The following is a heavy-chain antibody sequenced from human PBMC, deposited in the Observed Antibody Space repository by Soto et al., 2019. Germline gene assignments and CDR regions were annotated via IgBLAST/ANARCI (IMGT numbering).Heavy chain of an antibody. Sequence: GESLKISCAASGFTFSSYAMHWVRQAPGKGLEWVAVISYDGSNKYYADSVKGRFTISRDNSKNTLYLQMNSLRAEDTAVYYCARGAVDIVATIAYWGQGTLVTVSS. J-gene: IGHJ4*02. CDR1: GFTFSSYA. D-gene: IGHD5-12*01. V-gene: IGHV3-30-3*01. CDR2: ISYDGSNK. CDR3: ARGAVDIVATIAY.